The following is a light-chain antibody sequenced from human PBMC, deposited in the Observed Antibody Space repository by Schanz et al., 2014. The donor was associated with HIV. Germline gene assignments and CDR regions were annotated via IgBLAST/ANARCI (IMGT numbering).Light chain of an antibody. CDR1: QSVGSM. CDR2: RAS. J-gene: IGKJ1*01. V-gene: IGKV3-15*01. Sequence: EIVMTQSPATLSVSPGDTVTLSCRASQSVGSMLDWFQQKPGQAPRLVIFRASTRATGFPARFSGSGSGTEFTLTSSSLQSEDFAVYYCQQYESSYVTFGQGTKVDIK. CDR3: QQYESSYVT.